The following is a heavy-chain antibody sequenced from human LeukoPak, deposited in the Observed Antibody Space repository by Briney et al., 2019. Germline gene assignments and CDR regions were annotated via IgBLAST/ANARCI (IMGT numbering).Heavy chain of an antibody. J-gene: IGHJ4*02. Sequence: PGGSLRLSCAASGFTFNDYAMYWVRQTPGKGLEWVAVISYDGSNKYYADSVKGRFTISRDNSKNTLYLQMNSLRAEDTAVYYCARDRGLVIASNWGQGTLVTVSS. CDR2: ISYDGSNK. V-gene: IGHV3-30-3*01. D-gene: IGHD2-21*01. CDR3: ARDRGLVIASN. CDR1: GFTFNDYA.